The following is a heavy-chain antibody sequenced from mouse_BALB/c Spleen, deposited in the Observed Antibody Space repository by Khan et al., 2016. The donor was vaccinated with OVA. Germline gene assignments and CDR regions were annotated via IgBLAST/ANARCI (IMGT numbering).Heavy chain of an antibody. J-gene: IGHJ3*01. CDR1: GFNIKDYY. Sequence: VQLQQSGAELVRPGALVKLSCKGSGFNIKDYYMHWVKQRPEQGLEWIGWIDPENGNTIYDPKLQGKANITADTSSNPAYLQLSSLESEDTAVYYCARSGYSAWFAYWGQGTLVTVAA. V-gene: IGHV14-1*02. CDR3: ARSGYSAWFAY. D-gene: IGHD4-1*01. CDR2: IDPENGNT.